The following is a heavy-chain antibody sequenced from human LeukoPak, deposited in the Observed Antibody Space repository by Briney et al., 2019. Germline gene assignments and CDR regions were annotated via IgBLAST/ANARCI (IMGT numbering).Heavy chain of an antibody. V-gene: IGHV3-30*02. J-gene: IGHJ4*02. Sequence: GGSLRLYCAASGFTFSSYGMHWVRQAPGKGPEWVAFIMYDGTNKYYADSVKGRFTISRDNSKNTLYLQMNSLRAEDTALYYCAKDPAVAIYWGQGTLVTVSS. D-gene: IGHD6-19*01. CDR3: AKDPAVAIY. CDR1: GFTFSSYG. CDR2: IMYDGTNK.